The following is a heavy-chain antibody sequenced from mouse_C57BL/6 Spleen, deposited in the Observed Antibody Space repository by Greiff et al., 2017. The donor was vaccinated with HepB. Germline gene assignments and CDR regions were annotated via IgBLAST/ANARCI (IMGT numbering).Heavy chain of an antibody. CDR1: GFTFSDAW. V-gene: IGHV6-6*01. CDR2: IRNKANNHAT. J-gene: IGHJ2*01. Sequence: EVQLVESGGGLVQPGGSMKLSCAASGFTFSDAWMDWVRQSPEKGLEWVAEIRNKANNHATYYAESVKGRFTISRDDSKSSVYLQMNSLRAEDTGIYYCTRIILDYFDYWGQGTTLTVSS. CDR3: TRIILDYFDY.